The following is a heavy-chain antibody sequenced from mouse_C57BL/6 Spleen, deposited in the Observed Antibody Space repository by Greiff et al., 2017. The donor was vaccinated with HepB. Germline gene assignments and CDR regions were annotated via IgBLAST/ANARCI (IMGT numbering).Heavy chain of an antibody. CDR1: GFTFSDYG. CDR2: ISSGSSTI. V-gene: IGHV5-17*01. J-gene: IGHJ4*01. D-gene: IGHD1-1*01. CDR3: ARSSTYAMDY. Sequence: EVHLVESGGGLVKPGGSLKLSYAASGFTFSDYGMHWVRQAPEKGLEWVAYISSGSSTIYYADTVKGRFTISRDNAKNTLFLQMTSLRSEDTAMYYCARSSTYAMDYWGQGTSVTVSS.